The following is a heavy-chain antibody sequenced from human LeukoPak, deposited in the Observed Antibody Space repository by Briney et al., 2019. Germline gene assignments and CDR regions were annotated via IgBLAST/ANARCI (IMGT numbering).Heavy chain of an antibody. V-gene: IGHV3-30-3*02. CDR3: AKLASRTAAGILVST. J-gene: IGHJ5*02. CDR1: GFTFSSYA. CDR2: ISYDGSNK. Sequence: GGSLRLSCAASGFTFSSYAMHWVRQAPGKGLEWVAVISYDGSNKYYADSVKGRFTISRDNSKNTLYLQMNSLRAEDTAVYYCAKLASRTAAGILVSTWGQGTLVTVSS. D-gene: IGHD6-13*01.